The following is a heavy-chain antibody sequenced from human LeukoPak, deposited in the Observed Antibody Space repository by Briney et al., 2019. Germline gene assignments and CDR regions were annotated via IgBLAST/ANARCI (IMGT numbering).Heavy chain of an antibody. D-gene: IGHD2-2*01. V-gene: IGHV1-69*05. CDR1: GGTFSSYA. CDR3: ARDMRDIVVVPAAMNYYYYYMDV. J-gene: IGHJ6*03. Sequence: GASVKVSCKASGGTFSSYAISWVRPAPGQGLGWMGGIIPIFVTANYAQKFQGRVTITTDESTSTAYMELSSLRSEDTAVYYCARDMRDIVVVPAAMNYYYYYMDVWGKGTTVTVSS. CDR2: IIPIFVTA.